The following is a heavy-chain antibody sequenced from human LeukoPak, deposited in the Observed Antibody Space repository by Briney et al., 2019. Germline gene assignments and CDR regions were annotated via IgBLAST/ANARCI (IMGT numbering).Heavy chain of an antibody. CDR2: ISGSGGST. V-gene: IGHV3-23*01. CDR3: AKDSHPMYYDFWSGYSDPDAFDI. J-gene: IGHJ3*02. Sequence: GGSLRLSCAASGFTFSSYAMSWVRQAPGKGLEWVSAISGSGGSTYYADSVKGRFTISRDNSKNTLYLQMNSLRAEDTAVYYCAKDSHPMYYDFWSGYSDPDAFDIWGQGTMVTVSS. CDR1: GFTFSSYA. D-gene: IGHD3-3*01.